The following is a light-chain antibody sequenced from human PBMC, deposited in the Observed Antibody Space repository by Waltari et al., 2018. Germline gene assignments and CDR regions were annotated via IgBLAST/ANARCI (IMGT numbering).Light chain of an antibody. CDR2: DAA. J-gene: IGKJ2*01. CDR1: QNVGNS. Sequence: ENVLTQSPATLSLSPGEAATLSCRASQNVGNSLAWYQHKPGQAPRLLIYDAANRASGISARFSGSGSGTDFTLTISSLEPDDFAVYYCQQRSNWHTFGQGTRLEIK. V-gene: IGKV3-11*01. CDR3: QQRSNWHT.